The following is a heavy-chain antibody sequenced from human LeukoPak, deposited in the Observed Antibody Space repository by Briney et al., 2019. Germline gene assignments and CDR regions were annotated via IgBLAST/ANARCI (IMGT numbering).Heavy chain of an antibody. Sequence: PGGSLRLSCAASGFTFNNYWMSWVRQAPGKGLEWLANTKEDGSEKYYVDSVKGRFTISRDKAKNSLSLQMNSLRAEDTAVYYCVRGGGTFDIWGQGTMVAVSS. D-gene: IGHD3-16*01. V-gene: IGHV3-7*01. CDR3: VRGGGTFDI. CDR2: TKEDGSEK. CDR1: GFTFNNYW. J-gene: IGHJ3*02.